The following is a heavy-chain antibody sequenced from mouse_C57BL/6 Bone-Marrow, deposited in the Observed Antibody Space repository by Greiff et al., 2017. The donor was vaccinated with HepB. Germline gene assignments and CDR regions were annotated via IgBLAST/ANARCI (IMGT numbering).Heavy chain of an antibody. CDR3: ARSGIYYGNWFAY. Sequence: VQLQQPGAELVKPGASVKMSCKASGYTFTSYWITWVKQRPGQGLEWIGDIYPGSGSTNYNEKFKSKATLTVDTSSSTAYMQLSSLTSEDSAVYYCARSGIYYGNWFAYWGQGTLVTVSA. J-gene: IGHJ3*01. D-gene: IGHD1-1*01. CDR2: IYPGSGST. CDR1: GYTFTSYW. V-gene: IGHV1-55*01.